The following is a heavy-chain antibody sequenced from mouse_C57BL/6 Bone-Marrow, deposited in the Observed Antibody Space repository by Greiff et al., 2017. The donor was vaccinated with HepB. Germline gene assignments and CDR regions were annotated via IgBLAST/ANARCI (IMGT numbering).Heavy chain of an antibody. D-gene: IGHD1-1*01. Sequence: VKLQQPGAELVKPGASVKMSCKASGYTFTSYWITWVKQRPGQGLEWIGDIYPGSGSTNYNEKFKSKATLTVDTSSSTAYMQLSSLTSEDSAVYYCANYYGSSPAWFAYWGQGTLVTVSA. CDR2: IYPGSGST. CDR1: GYTFTSYW. V-gene: IGHV1-55*01. J-gene: IGHJ3*01. CDR3: ANYYGSSPAWFAY.